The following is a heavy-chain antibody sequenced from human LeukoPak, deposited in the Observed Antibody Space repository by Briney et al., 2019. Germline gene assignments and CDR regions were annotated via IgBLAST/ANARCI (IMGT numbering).Heavy chain of an antibody. CDR3: ASGEYSYGYDEFDY. CDR2: IYTSGST. Sequence: PSETLSLTCTVSGGSISSYYWSWIRQPAGKGLEWIGRIYTSGSTNYNPSLKSRVTMSVDTSKNQFSLKLSSVTAADTAVYYCASGEYSYGYDEFDYWGQGTLVTVSS. V-gene: IGHV4-4*07. CDR1: GGSISSYY. D-gene: IGHD5-18*01. J-gene: IGHJ4*02.